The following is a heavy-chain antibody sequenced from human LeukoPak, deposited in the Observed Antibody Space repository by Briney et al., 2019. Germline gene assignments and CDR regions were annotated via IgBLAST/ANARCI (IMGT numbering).Heavy chain of an antibody. J-gene: IGHJ5*02. V-gene: IGHV4-4*07. D-gene: IGHD1-26*01. CDR3: ARDHHFGIVGAKWHWFDP. Sequence: PSQTLSLTCTVSGGSISSYYWSWIRQPAGKGLEWIGRIYTSGSTNYNPSLKSRVTMSVDTSKNQFSLKLSSVTAADTAVYYCARDHHFGIVGAKWHWFDPWGQGTLVTVSS. CDR1: GGSISSYY. CDR2: IYTSGST.